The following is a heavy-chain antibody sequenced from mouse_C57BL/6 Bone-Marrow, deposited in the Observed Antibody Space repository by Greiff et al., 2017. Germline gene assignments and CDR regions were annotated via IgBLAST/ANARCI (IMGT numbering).Heavy chain of an antibody. D-gene: IGHD2-4*01. CDR2: IYPRSGNT. CDR1: GYTFTSYG. V-gene: IGHV1-81*01. CDR3: ARQDDYFYAMDY. J-gene: IGHJ4*01. Sequence: VQRVESGAELARPGASVKLSCKASGYTFTSYGISWVKQRTGQGLEWIGEIYPRSGNTYYNEKFKGKATLTADKSSSTAYMELRSLTSEDSAVYFCARQDDYFYAMDYWGQGTSVTVSS.